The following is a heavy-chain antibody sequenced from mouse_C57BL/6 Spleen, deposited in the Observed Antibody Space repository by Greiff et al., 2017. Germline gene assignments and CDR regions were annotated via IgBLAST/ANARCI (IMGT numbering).Heavy chain of an antibody. CDR2: IDPSDSYT. CDR1: GYTFTSYW. Sequence: QVQLQQPGAELVMPGASVKLSCKASGYTFTSYWMHWVKQRPGQGLAWIGEIDPSDSYTNYNHKFKGKSTLTVDKSSSTAYMQLSSLTSEDSAVYYCARSGANGDVESLAWFAYWGQGTLVTVSA. CDR3: ARSGANGDVESLAWFAY. D-gene: IGHD4-1*01. J-gene: IGHJ3*01. V-gene: IGHV1-69*01.